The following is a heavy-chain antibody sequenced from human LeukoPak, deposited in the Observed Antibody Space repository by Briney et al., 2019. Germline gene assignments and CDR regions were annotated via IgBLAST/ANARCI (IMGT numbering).Heavy chain of an antibody. J-gene: IGHJ6*02. CDR3: AKEVSSYYYGMDV. CDR1: GGSISSYY. Sequence: SETLSLTCTVSGGSISSYYWSWIRQPPGKGLEWIGYIYYSGSTNYNPSLKSRATISVGTSKNQFSLKLSSVTAADTAVYYCAKEVSSYYYGMDVWGQGTTVTVSS. CDR2: IYYSGST. D-gene: IGHD2-8*01. V-gene: IGHV4-59*01.